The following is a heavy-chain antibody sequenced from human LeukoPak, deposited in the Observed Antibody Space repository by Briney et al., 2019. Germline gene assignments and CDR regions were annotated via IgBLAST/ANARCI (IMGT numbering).Heavy chain of an antibody. CDR3: ARRTVVVPAANWFDP. CDR2: IYYSGST. CDR1: GGSISSSSYY. D-gene: IGHD2-2*01. J-gene: IGHJ5*02. Sequence: PSETLSLTCTVSGGSISSSSYYWGWIRQPPGKELEWIGSIYYSGSTYYNPSLKSRVTISVDTSKNQFSLKLSSVTAADTAVYYCARRTVVVPAANWFDPWGQGTLVTVSS. V-gene: IGHV4-39*01.